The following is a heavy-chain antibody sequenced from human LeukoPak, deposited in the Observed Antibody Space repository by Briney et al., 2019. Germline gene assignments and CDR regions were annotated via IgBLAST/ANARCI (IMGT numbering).Heavy chain of an antibody. CDR1: GATFSSYA. J-gene: IGHJ6*03. Sequence: ASVKVSCKASGATFSSYAISWVRQAPGQGLEWMGGIIPIFGIANYAQKFRGRVTITADESTSTAYMELSSLRSEDTAVYYCARDWRSSSWYRDYYYYYMDVWGKGTTVTVSS. CDR2: IIPIFGIA. D-gene: IGHD6-13*01. CDR3: ARDWRSSSWYRDYYYYYMDV. V-gene: IGHV1-69*13.